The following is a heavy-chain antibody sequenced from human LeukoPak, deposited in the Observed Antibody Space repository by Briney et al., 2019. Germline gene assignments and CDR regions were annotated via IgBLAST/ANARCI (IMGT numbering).Heavy chain of an antibody. CDR1: GFTFSSYS. Sequence: GGSLRLSCAASGFTFSSYSMNWVRQAPGKGLEWVSSISSSSSYIYYADSVKGRFTISRDNAKNSLYLQMNSLRAEDTAVYYCASDGSAGTLFDYWGQGTLVTVPS. CDR2: ISSSSSYI. CDR3: ASDGSAGTLFDY. V-gene: IGHV3-21*01. D-gene: IGHD6-19*01. J-gene: IGHJ4*02.